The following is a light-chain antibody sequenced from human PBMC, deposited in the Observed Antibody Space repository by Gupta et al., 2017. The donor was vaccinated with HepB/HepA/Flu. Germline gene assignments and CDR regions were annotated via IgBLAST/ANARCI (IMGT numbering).Light chain of an antibody. V-gene: IGKV3-15*01. J-gene: IGKJ2*01. CDR1: QSVSSN. Sequence: EIVMTQSPATLSVSPGERATLSCRASQSVSSNLAWYQQKPGQAPRLLIYGASTRATGITARFSGSGYGTEFTLTISSLQSEDFAVYYCQQYNNWPPMYTFGQGTKLEIK. CDR3: QQYNNWPPMYT. CDR2: GAS.